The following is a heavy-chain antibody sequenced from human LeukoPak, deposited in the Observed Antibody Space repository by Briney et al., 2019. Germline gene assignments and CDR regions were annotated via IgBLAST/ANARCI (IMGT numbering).Heavy chain of an antibody. J-gene: IGHJ4*02. Sequence: PSETLSLTCTVSGGSISSYYWSWIRQPPGKGLEWIGYIYYSGSTNYNPSLKSRVTISVDTSKNQFSLKLSSVTAADTAVYYCARVVFIGYYYDRTPRWYFDYWGQGTLVTVSS. D-gene: IGHD3-22*01. CDR2: IYYSGST. V-gene: IGHV4-59*01. CDR3: ARVVFIGYYYDRTPRWYFDY. CDR1: GGSISSYY.